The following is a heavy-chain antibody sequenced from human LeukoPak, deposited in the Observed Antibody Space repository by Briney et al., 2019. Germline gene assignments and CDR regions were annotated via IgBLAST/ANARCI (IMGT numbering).Heavy chain of an antibody. CDR3: AKVGVLRFFLDY. Sequence: GGSLRLSCAASGFTFSSYGMHWVRQAPGKGLEWVAFIRYDGSNKYYADSVKGRFTISRDNSKNTLYLQMNSLRAEDTAVYYCAKVGVLRFFLDYWGQGTLVTVSS. V-gene: IGHV3-30*02. CDR1: GFTFSSYG. CDR2: IRYDGSNK. D-gene: IGHD3-3*01. J-gene: IGHJ4*02.